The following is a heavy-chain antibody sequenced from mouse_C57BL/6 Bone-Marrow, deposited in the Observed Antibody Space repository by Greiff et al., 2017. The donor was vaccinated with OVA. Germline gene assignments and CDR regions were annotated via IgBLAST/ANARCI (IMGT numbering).Heavy chain of an antibody. CDR1: GFSINSDCY. Sequence: EVQRVESGPSLVRPSQTLSLTCTVTGFSINSDCYWIWIRQFPGNKLEYIGYTFYSGITYYNPSLESRTYITRDTSKNQFSLKLSSVTTEDTATYYCARYYYGSSYPYWYFDVWGTGTTVTVSS. J-gene: IGHJ1*03. D-gene: IGHD1-1*01. V-gene: IGHV3-3*01. CDR2: TFYSGIT. CDR3: ARYYYGSSYPYWYFDV.